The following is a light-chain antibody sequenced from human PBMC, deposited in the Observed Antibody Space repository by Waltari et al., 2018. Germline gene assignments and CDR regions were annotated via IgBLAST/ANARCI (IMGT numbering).Light chain of an antibody. J-gene: IGKJ4*01. Sequence: DIVMTQAPESLAVSLGERATINCKSSQSLISTSNNKNFLAWYQVKLGQPPKLLFYWLFTRQSGVPDRFSGSGSGTDFTLTISSLQAEDVAIYYCQQYYTMPVTFGGGTKVEIK. V-gene: IGKV4-1*01. CDR3: QQYYTMPVT. CDR1: QSLISTSNNKNF. CDR2: WLF.